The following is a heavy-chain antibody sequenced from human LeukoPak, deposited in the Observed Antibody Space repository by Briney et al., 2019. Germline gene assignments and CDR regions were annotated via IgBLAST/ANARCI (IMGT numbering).Heavy chain of an antibody. Sequence: GGSLRLSCAASGFTFSSNSMNWVRQAPGKGLEWVSYISSTGGTIYYADSMKGRFTISRDNAKNSLYLQMNSLRAEDTAVYYCARAPRSQYIAAAGTLPYYYYGMDVWGQGTTVTVSS. J-gene: IGHJ6*02. CDR3: ARAPRSQYIAAAGTLPYYYYGMDV. D-gene: IGHD6-13*01. V-gene: IGHV3-48*04. CDR1: GFTFSSNS. CDR2: ISSTGGTI.